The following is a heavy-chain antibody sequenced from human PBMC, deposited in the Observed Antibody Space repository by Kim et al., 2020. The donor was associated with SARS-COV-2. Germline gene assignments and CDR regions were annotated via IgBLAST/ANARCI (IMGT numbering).Heavy chain of an antibody. Sequence: ADSVKGRFTISRDNSKNTLYLQMNSLRAEDTAVYYCAKSNGYLTQNYFDYWGQGTLVTVSS. D-gene: IGHD5-18*01. J-gene: IGHJ4*02. V-gene: IGHV3-23*01. CDR3: AKSNGYLTQNYFDY.